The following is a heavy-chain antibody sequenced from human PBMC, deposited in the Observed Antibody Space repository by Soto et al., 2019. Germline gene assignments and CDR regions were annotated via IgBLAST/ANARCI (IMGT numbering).Heavy chain of an antibody. D-gene: IGHD2-8*02. Sequence: VQLVESGGGLVTAGGSLRLSCAASGFTFDDYALHWVRQVPGKGLEWVSGISWNSVAIHYADSVKGRFTISRDNAKNSLYLQMNNLRGEDTALYYCAKATRLTDTGSDWGQGTLVTVSS. V-gene: IGHV3-9*01. CDR1: GFTFDDYA. CDR3: AKATRLTDTGSD. J-gene: IGHJ4*02. CDR2: ISWNSVAI.